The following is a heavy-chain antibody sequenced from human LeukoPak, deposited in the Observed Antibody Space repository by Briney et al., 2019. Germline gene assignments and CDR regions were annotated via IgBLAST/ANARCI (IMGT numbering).Heavy chain of an antibody. Sequence: HPGGSLRLSCAASGFTFSSYGMHWVRQAPGKGLEWVAVISYDGSTQYYADSVKGRFTISRDNSNNMLSLQMNSLKAEDTAVYYCAKGRMMATMMISCDYWGRGTLVTVSS. CDR1: GFTFSSYG. J-gene: IGHJ4*02. CDR2: ISYDGSTQ. CDR3: AKGRMMATMMISCDY. D-gene: IGHD5-24*01. V-gene: IGHV3-30*18.